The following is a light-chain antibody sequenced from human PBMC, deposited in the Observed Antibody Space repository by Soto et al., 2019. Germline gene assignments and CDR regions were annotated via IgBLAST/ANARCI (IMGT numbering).Light chain of an antibody. V-gene: IGKV3-15*01. CDR3: QQYGSSPPWT. CDR2: DAS. Sequence: EIVMTQSPVTLSVSPGEGASLSCRASENVYGNVAWYQQKPGQAPRLLIYDASTRATDIPARFSGSGSGTEFTLTISRLEPEDFAVYYCQQYGSSPPWTFGQGTKVDIK. CDR1: ENVYGN. J-gene: IGKJ1*01.